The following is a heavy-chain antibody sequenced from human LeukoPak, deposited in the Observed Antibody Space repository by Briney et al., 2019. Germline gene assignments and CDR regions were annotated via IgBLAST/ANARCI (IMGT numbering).Heavy chain of an antibody. D-gene: IGHD3-9*01. Sequence: TSETLSLTCTVSGGSISSYYWSWIRQPPGKGLEWIGYIYYSGSTNYNPSLKSRVTISVDTSKNQFSLKLSSVTAADTAVYYCARDTGYFDLYYFDYWGQGTLVTVSS. CDR2: IYYSGST. J-gene: IGHJ4*02. CDR3: ARDTGYFDLYYFDY. CDR1: GGSISSYY. V-gene: IGHV4-59*12.